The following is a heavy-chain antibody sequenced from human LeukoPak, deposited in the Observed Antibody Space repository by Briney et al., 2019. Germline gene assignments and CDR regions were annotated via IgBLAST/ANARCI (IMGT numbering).Heavy chain of an antibody. D-gene: IGHD2-2*01. J-gene: IGHJ3*01. CDR3: ARDRSVPAANAFDV. CDR2: TSSYSSSI. Sequence: PGGSLRLSCAASGFTFSSYSMNWVRQAPGKGLEWVSSTSSYSSSIYYADSVTGRFTISRDNAENSLYLQMSSLRVEDTAVYYCARDRSVPAANAFDVWGQGTMVTVSS. V-gene: IGHV3-21*01. CDR1: GFTFSSYS.